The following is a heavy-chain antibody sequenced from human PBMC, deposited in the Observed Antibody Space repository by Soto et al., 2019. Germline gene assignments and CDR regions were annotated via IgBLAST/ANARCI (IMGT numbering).Heavy chain of an antibody. Sequence: SVKVSCKXSGGTFSSYAISWVRQAPGQGLEWMGGIIPIFGTANYAQKFQGRVTITADESTSTAYMELSSLRSEDTAVYYCARGHRYSGSYYIGWGQGTLVTVSS. J-gene: IGHJ4*02. CDR2: IIPIFGTA. V-gene: IGHV1-69*13. CDR3: ARGHRYSGSYYIG. CDR1: GGTFSSYA. D-gene: IGHD1-26*01.